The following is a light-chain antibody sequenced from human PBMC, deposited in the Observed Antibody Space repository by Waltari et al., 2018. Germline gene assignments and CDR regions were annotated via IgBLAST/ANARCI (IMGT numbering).Light chain of an antibody. V-gene: IGKV1-5*03. CDR3: QQYNSYPLT. CDR2: KAS. J-gene: IGKJ4*01. Sequence: DIQLPQSPSTLSASVGNRVTITCRASQSISSWLAWYQQKPGKAPKLLIYKASSLESGVPSRFSGSGSGTEFTLTISSLQPDDFATYYCQQYNSYPLTFGGGTKVEIK. CDR1: QSISSW.